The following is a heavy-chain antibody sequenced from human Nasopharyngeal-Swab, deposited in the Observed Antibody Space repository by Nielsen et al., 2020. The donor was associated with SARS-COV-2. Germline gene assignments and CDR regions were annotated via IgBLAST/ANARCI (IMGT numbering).Heavy chain of an antibody. V-gene: IGHV5-51*01. D-gene: IGHD5-24*01. CDR2: IYPGDSDT. J-gene: IGHJ3*02. CDR3: ARGGDGDNYRSAFDI. Sequence: VRQMPGKGLEWMGIIYPGDSDTRYNPAFQGQVTISADKSTSTTCLQWSSLKASDTAMYYCARGGDGDNYRSAFDIWGQGTMVTVSS.